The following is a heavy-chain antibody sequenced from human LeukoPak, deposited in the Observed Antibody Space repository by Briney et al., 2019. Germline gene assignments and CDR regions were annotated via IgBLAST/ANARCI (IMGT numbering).Heavy chain of an antibody. CDR1: RFTFSNYG. CDR2: IRYDGSNK. Sequence: GGSLRLSCAASRFTFSNYGMHWVRQAPGKGLEWVAFIRYDGSNKYYADSVKGRFTISRDNSKNTLYLQMNSLRAEDTAMYYCAKVSLNMVNDAFDIWGQGTMVSVSS. CDR3: AKVSLNMVNDAFDI. J-gene: IGHJ3*02. V-gene: IGHV3-30*02. D-gene: IGHD4/OR15-4a*01.